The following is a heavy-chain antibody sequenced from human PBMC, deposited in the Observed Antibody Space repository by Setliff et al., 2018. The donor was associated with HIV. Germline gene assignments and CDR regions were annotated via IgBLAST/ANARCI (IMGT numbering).Heavy chain of an antibody. J-gene: IGHJ4*01. CDR2: IYYSGST. CDR3: ARLGYYNFWSGYWTDY. D-gene: IGHD3-3*01. Sequence: LSLTCTVSGGSIRATSYYWGWIRQPPGKGLKWIGSIYYSGSTKYNPTLKSRVTISLDMSKNQFSLKLNSVTAADTATYYCARLGYYNFWSGYWTDYWGHGTLVTVSS. CDR1: GGSIRATSYY. V-gene: IGHV4-39*01.